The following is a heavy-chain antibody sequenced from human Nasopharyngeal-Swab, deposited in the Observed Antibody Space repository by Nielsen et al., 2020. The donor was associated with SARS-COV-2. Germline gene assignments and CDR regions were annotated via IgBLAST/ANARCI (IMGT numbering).Heavy chain of an antibody. CDR1: GYTFNTYY. CDR2: LDPTNGGT. Sequence: ASVKVSCKASGYTFNTYYMHWVRQAPGQGLEWMEVLDPTNGGTTYAQRFQGRVTMTRDTSTTTVYMEVSSLRSDDTAVYYCGRGGAVTTCSYYYHYGMDVWGQGTTVTVSS. V-gene: IGHV1-46*02. D-gene: IGHD1-1*01. CDR3: GRGGAVTTCSYYYHYGMDV. J-gene: IGHJ6*02.